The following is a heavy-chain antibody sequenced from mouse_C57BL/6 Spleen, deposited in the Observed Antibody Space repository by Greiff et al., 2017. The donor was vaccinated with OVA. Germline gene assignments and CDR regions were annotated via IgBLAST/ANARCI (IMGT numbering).Heavy chain of an antibody. CDR3: TRSRAISSGPTWFAY. CDR2: IDPSDSYT. D-gene: IGHD3-2*02. V-gene: IGHV1-69*01. Sequence: QVQLQQPGAELVMPGASVKLSCKASGYTFTSYWMHWVKQRPGQGLEWIGEIDPSDSYTNSNQKFKGKATLTVDKSSSTAYMQLSSLTSEDSADYCGTRSRAISSGPTWFAYWGQGTLGTVSA. CDR1: GYTFTSYW. J-gene: IGHJ3*01.